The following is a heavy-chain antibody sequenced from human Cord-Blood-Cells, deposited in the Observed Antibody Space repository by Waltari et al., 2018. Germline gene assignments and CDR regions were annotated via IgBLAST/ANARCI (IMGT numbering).Heavy chain of an antibody. CDR1: GYTFTSYG. J-gene: IGHJ4*02. CDR2: ISAYNGNT. Sequence: QVQLVQSGAEVKKPGDSVKVSCKASGYTFTSYGISWVRQAPGQGLEWMGWISAYNGNTNYAQKLQGRVTMTTDTSTSTAYMELRSLRSDDTAVYYCARSRGYCSSTSCASLGYWGQGTLVTVSS. CDR3: ARSRGYCSSTSCASLGY. V-gene: IGHV1-18*01. D-gene: IGHD2-2*03.